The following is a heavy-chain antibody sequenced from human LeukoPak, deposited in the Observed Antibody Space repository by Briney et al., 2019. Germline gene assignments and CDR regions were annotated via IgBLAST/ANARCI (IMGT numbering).Heavy chain of an antibody. D-gene: IGHD6-13*01. V-gene: IGHV1-69*05. Sequence: ASVTVSCKASGGTFSSYAISWVRQPPGQGLEWMGGIIPIFGTANYAQKFQGRVTITTDESTSTAYMELSSLRSEDTAVYYCARDRGIAAAGSYFDYWGQGTLVTVSS. CDR3: ARDRGIAAAGSYFDY. J-gene: IGHJ4*03. CDR1: GGTFSSYA. CDR2: IIPIFGTA.